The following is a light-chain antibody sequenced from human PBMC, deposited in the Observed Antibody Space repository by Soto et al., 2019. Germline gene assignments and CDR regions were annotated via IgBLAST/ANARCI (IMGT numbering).Light chain of an antibody. J-gene: IGKJ1*01. V-gene: IGKV1-5*03. CDR3: QHYNSYSEA. CDR1: QTISSW. Sequence: DIQMTQSPSTLSGSVGDRVTITCRASQTISSWLAWYQQKPGKAPKLLIYKASTLKXXVPSRFSGSGSGTEFTLTISSLQPDDFETYYCQHYNSYSEAFGQGTKVDIK. CDR2: KAS.